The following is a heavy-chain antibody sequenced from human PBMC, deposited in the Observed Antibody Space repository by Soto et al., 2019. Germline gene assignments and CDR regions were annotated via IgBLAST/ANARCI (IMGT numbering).Heavy chain of an antibody. Sequence: LRLSCAASGFTFSSYGMHWVRQAPGKGLEWVAVIWYDGTNKYYADSVKGRFTISRDNSKNTLFLQMNSLRAEDTAVYYCARFYSGSYYYFDYWGQGTLVTVSS. CDR3: ARFYSGSYYYFDY. CDR2: IWYDGTNK. D-gene: IGHD1-26*01. CDR1: GFTFSSYG. J-gene: IGHJ4*02. V-gene: IGHV3-33*01.